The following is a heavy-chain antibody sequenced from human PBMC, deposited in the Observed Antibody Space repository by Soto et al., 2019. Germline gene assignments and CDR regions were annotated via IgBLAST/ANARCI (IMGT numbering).Heavy chain of an antibody. D-gene: IGHD4-17*01. CDR1: GGSVSGYY. CDR3: ASGYGAFDI. V-gene: IGHV4-34*01. CDR2: INHSGRT. J-gene: IGHJ3*02. Sequence: QVQLQQWGAGLLKPSETLYLTCAVYGGSVSGYYSSWIRQHPGKGLEWIGEINHSGRTNYNPSRQSRVTIAVDTYKNQFSLKLSSVTAADTAVYCCASGYGAFDIWRQGTMVTVSS.